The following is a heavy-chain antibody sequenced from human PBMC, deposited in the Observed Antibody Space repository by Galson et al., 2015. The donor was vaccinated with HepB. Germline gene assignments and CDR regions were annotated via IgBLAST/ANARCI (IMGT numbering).Heavy chain of an antibody. CDR2: IRSKANSYAT. D-gene: IGHD4-17*01. CDR1: GFTFSGSA. Sequence: SLRLSCAASGFTFSGSAMHWVRQASGKGLEWVGRIRSKANSYATAYAASVKGRFTISRDDSKNTAYLQMNSLKTEDTAVYYCTRHLVYGDYRGYYYGMDVWGQGTTVTVSS. CDR3: TRHLVYGDYRGYYYGMDV. V-gene: IGHV3-73*01. J-gene: IGHJ6*02.